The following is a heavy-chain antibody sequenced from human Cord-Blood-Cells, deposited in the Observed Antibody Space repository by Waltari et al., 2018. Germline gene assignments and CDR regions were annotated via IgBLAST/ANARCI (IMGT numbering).Heavy chain of an antibody. CDR2: ISMYGTNK. CDR1: GFTFSSYA. J-gene: IGHJ4*02. V-gene: IGHV3-30*04. D-gene: IGHD3-16*02. CDR3: ARDPYVWGSYRLYYFDY. Sequence: QVQLVESGGGVVQPGRSLRLSCAASGFTFSSYAMHWVRQAPGKGLGWVEVISMYGTNKDYADSVKGRVTISRDNSKNTLYLQMNSLRAEDTAVYYCARDPYVWGSYRLYYFDYWGQGTLVTVSS.